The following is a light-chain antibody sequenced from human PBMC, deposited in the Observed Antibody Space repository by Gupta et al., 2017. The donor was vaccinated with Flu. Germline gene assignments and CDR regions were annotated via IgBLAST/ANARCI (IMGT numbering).Light chain of an antibody. CDR3: HQDICAPKS. J-gene: IGKJ1*01. Sequence: RCSNNSNTSHYCFSIGNNQHCLTWYRRKPGHPPKQLIYWASTQVSRVPDRISGNATGTHFTLTINILPSVDGAVYYCHQDICAPKSVGQVTRLEIK. V-gene: IGKV4-1*01. CDR1: HYCFSIGNNQHC. CDR2: WAS.